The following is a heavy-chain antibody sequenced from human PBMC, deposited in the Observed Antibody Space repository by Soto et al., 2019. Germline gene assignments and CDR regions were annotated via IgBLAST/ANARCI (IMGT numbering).Heavy chain of an antibody. J-gene: IGHJ5*02. Sequence: QITLKESGPTLVKPTQTLTLTCTFSGFSLTTRGVGVGWIRQPPGKALECLALIYWDDDKRYSPSLQSRLSTXKXNXXTQVVLRMTNVDPVDTATYYCAPIPNYYQYDWFDPWGQGTLVSVSS. CDR2: IYWDDDK. CDR1: GFSLTTRGVG. D-gene: IGHD3-16*01. V-gene: IGHV2-5*02. CDR3: APIPNYYQYDWFDP.